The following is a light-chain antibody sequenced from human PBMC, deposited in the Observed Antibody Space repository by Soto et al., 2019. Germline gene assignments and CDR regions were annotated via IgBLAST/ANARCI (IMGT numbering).Light chain of an antibody. CDR1: QSVRSH. Sequence: EIVMTQSPATLSVSPGERATLSCRASQSVRSHLAWYQQKPGQAPRLLIYGASIRATGITARCSGSGSGTEFTLTISSLQSEDFAVYFCQQYNNWPPITFGQGTRLEIK. CDR3: QQYNNWPPIT. V-gene: IGKV3D-15*01. CDR2: GAS. J-gene: IGKJ5*01.